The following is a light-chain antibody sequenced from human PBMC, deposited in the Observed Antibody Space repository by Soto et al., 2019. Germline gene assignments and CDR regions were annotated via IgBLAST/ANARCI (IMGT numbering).Light chain of an antibody. Sequence: PLTQSPASLSASVGDRVPITSRASQGINSFVAWYQQKPGKAPKLLIYGASTLQSGVPSRFSGSGSGTDFTLTINSLQAEDFATYYCQQTRSYPSTFGGGTKMDIK. CDR3: QQTRSYPST. CDR2: GAS. V-gene: IGKV1-9*01. CDR1: QGINSF. J-gene: IGKJ4*01.